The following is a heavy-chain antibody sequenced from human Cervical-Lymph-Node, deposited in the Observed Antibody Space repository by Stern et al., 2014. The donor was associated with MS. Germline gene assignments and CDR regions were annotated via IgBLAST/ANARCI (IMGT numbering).Heavy chain of an antibody. V-gene: IGHV1-69*01. Sequence: VQLVQSGAEVKKPGSSVMVSCRASGGAFGNFAVNWVRQAPGRRPEWMGGIVPMFGKANYAPRFQGRLTITADDSTSTAYMELNSLTSDDTAVYFCAREAIVHSGTFDFWGQGTLVTVSS. CDR3: AREAIVHSGTFDF. D-gene: IGHD5-12*01. CDR2: IVPMFGKA. J-gene: IGHJ4*02. CDR1: GGAFGNFA.